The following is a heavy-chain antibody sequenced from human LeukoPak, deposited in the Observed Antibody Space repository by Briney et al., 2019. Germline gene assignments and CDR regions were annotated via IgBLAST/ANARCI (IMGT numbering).Heavy chain of an antibody. V-gene: IGHV4-59*11. D-gene: IGHD3-10*01. CDR2: IYFNGST. J-gene: IGHJ4*02. CDR1: VGSISGHY. Sequence: SETLSLTCSVSVGSISGHYWSWIRQPPGKGLEWIGYIYFNGSTNYNPSLKSRVTISVDTSKTQFSLKLTSVTAADTAVYYCARARGNYYGSGSYDYWGQGTLVTVSS. CDR3: ARARGNYYGSGSYDY.